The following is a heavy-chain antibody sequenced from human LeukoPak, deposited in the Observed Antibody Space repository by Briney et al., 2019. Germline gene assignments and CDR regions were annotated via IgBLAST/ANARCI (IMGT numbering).Heavy chain of an antibody. J-gene: IGHJ6*03. CDR3: ARAGRGYNYGFVPSELDYYYYYMDV. V-gene: IGHV4-59*01. D-gene: IGHD5-18*01. CDR1: GGSISRYY. CDR2: IYYSGST. Sequence: SETLSLTCSVSGGSISRYYWTWIRQPPGKGLEWIGYIYYSGSTNYNPSLRSRVTISVDTSKNQFSLKLSSVTAADTAVYYCARAGRGYNYGFVPSELDYYYYYMDVWGKGTTVTVSS.